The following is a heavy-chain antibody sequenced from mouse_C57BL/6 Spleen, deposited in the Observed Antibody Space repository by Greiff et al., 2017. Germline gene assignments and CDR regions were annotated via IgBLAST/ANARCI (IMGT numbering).Heavy chain of an antibody. V-gene: IGHV1-55*01. CDR3: AREAAQASYFGY. D-gene: IGHD3-2*02. CDR1: GYTFPSYW. J-gene: IGHJ2*01. Sequence: VQLQQPGAELVKPGASVMMSSKASGYTFPSYWITGVKQRPGQGLAWIGDIYPGIGSTNYNEKFKSKATLTVDTSSSTAYMQLSSLTSEDSAVYYCAREAAQASYFGYWGQGTTLTVSS. CDR2: IYPGIGST.